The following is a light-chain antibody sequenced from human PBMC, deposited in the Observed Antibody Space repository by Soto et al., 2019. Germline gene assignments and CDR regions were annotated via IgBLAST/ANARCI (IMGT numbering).Light chain of an antibody. CDR1: QSVSSY. V-gene: IGKV3-11*01. CDR3: QQRSNWPST. Sequence: EIVLTQSPVTLSLSPGERATLSCRASQSVSSYLAWYQQKPGQAPRLLIYDASNRATGIPARFSGSGSGTDLTLTISSLEPEDFAVYYCQQRSNWPSTCGGGTKVEIK. J-gene: IGKJ4*02. CDR2: DAS.